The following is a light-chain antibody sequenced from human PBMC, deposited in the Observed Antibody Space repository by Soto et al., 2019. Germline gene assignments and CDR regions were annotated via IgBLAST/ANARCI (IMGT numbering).Light chain of an antibody. CDR1: SSDIGAYNF. V-gene: IGLV2-14*01. J-gene: IGLJ1*01. CDR3: SSYRSATTPPYV. Sequence: QSALTQPASVSGSPGQSITISCIGTSSDIGAYNFVSWYQHHPGKAPKLLIYEVTYRPSGISNRFSGSKSANTASLTISGLQAEDEADYFCSSYRSATTPPYVFGSGTQLTVL. CDR2: EVT.